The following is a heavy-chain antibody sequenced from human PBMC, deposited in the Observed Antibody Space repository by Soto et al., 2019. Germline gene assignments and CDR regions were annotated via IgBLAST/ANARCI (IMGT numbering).Heavy chain of an antibody. CDR3: ARVWQQLPRGDSYGYYYYYGMDV. CDR1: GFTFSSYA. J-gene: IGHJ6*02. D-gene: IGHD5-18*01. CDR2: ISYDGSNK. Sequence: GGSLRLSCAASGFTFSSYAMHWVRQAPGKGLEWVAVISYDGSNKYYADSVKGRFTISRDNSKNTLYLQMNSLRAEDTAVYYCARVWQQLPRGDSYGYYYYYGMDVWGQGTTVTVSS. V-gene: IGHV3-30*04.